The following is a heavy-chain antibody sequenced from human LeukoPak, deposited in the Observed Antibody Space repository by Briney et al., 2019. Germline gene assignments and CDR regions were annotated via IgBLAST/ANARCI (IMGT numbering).Heavy chain of an antibody. V-gene: IGHV3-7*01. CDR2: INHNGNVN. CDR3: ARDLGDGYNFFSGCDY. Sequence: GGSLRLSCAASGFTFSSYWMNWARQAPGKGLEWVASINHNGNVNYYVDSVKGRFTISRDNAKNSLYLQMNSLRAEDTAVYYCARDLGDGYNFFSGCDYWGQGTLVTVSS. D-gene: IGHD5-24*01. CDR1: GFTFSSYW. J-gene: IGHJ4*02.